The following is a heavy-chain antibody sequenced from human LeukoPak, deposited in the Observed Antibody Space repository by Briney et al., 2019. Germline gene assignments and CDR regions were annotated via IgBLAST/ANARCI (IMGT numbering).Heavy chain of an antibody. CDR2: IYTSGST. CDR1: GGSISSGSYY. J-gene: IGHJ4*02. D-gene: IGHD2-2*01. V-gene: IGHV4-61*02. CDR3: AKRTRYCSSTSCPYYFDY. Sequence: PSQTLSLTCTVSGGSISSGSYYWSWIRQPAGKGLEWIGRIYTSGSTNYNPSLKSRVTISVDTSKNQFSLKLSSVTAADTAVYYCAKRTRYCSSTSCPYYFDYWGQGTLVTVSS.